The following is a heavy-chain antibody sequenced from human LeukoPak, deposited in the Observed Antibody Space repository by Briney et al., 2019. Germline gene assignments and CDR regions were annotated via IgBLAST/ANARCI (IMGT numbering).Heavy chain of an antibody. D-gene: IGHD5-12*01. CDR1: GFTLSSGVTFGNYG. J-gene: IGHJ4*02. Sequence: GGSLRLSCAASGFTLSSGVTFGNYGMHWIRQAPGKGLEWVALISFDGSDKYYAASVRGRFTISRDNSKNTMYLQMDSLRAEDTALYYCAKEYSGYDFDYWGQGTLVTVSS. CDR2: ISFDGSDK. CDR3: AKEYSGYDFDY. V-gene: IGHV3-30*18.